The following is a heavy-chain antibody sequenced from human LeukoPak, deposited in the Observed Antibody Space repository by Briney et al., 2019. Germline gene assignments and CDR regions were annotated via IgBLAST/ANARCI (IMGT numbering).Heavy chain of an antibody. CDR1: GGSFSGYY. CDR2: INHSGST. D-gene: IGHD6-19*01. CDR3: ARAALSTQYSSGWYGYSIYYYYYGMDV. J-gene: IGHJ6*02. V-gene: IGHV4-34*01. Sequence: PSETLSLTCAVYGGSFSGYYWSWIRQPPGKGLEWIGEINHSGSTNYNPSLKSRVTISVDTSKNQFSLKLSSVTAADTAVYYCARAALSTQYSSGWYGYSIYYYYYGMDVWGQGTTVTVSS.